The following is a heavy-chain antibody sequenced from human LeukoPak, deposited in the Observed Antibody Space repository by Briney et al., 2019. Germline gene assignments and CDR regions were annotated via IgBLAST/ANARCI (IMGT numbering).Heavy chain of an antibody. J-gene: IGHJ6*03. CDR1: GYTFTSYG. CDR3: AREVAAAGLYYYYYMDV. D-gene: IGHD6-13*01. Sequence: ASVKVSCNASGYTFTSYGISWVRQAPGQGLEWMGWISAYNGNTNYAQKLQGRVTMTTDTSTSTAYMELRSLRSDDTAVYYCAREVAAAGLYYYYYMDVWGKGTTVTVSS. CDR2: ISAYNGNT. V-gene: IGHV1-18*01.